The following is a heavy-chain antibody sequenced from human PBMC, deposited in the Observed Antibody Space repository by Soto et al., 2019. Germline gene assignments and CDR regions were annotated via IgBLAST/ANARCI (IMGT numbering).Heavy chain of an antibody. D-gene: IGHD6-13*01. Sequence: QVQLQQWGAGLLKPSETLSLTCAVYGGSFSGYYWSWIRQPPGKGLEWIGEINHSGSTNYNPSLKSRVTISVDTSKNQFSLKLSSVTAADTAVYYCARCWVAADLDYWGQGTLVTVSS. V-gene: IGHV4-34*01. CDR2: INHSGST. CDR1: GGSFSGYY. CDR3: ARCWVAADLDY. J-gene: IGHJ4*02.